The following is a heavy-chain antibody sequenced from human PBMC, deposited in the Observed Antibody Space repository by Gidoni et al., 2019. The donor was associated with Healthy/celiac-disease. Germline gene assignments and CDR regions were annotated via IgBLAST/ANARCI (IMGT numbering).Heavy chain of an antibody. CDR3: ARDYYVWGSYRIDGMDV. CDR1: GGSIRRYY. V-gene: IGHV4-4*07. Sequence: QVQLQESGPGLVKPSGTPSLTCTRSGGSIRRYYWSWIRQPAGKGLEWIGRIYTSGSTNYNPSLKSRVTMSVDTSKNQFSLKLSSVTAADTAVYYCARDYYVWGSYRIDGMDVWGQGTTVTVSS. J-gene: IGHJ6*02. CDR2: IYTSGST. D-gene: IGHD3-16*02.